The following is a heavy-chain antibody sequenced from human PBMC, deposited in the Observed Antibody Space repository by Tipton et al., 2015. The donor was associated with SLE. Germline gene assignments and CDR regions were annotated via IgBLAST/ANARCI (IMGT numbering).Heavy chain of an antibody. Sequence: TLSLTCTVSGASINSYLWSWIRQPPGKGPEWIGYIYYSGSTNYSPSLKSRVTISLDTSKNQFSLNLSSVTAADTAVYFCARQGNYYYIDVWGAGTTVTVSS. CDR2: IYYSGST. CDR3: ARQGNYYYIDV. CDR1: GASINSYL. V-gene: IGHV4-59*08. J-gene: IGHJ6*03.